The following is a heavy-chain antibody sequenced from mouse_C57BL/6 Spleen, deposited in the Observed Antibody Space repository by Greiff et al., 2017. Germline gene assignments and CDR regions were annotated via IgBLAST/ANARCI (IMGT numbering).Heavy chain of an antibody. CDR2: IWGVGST. CDR1: GFSLTSYG. CDR3: ASGTNRGWFAY. V-gene: IGHV2-6*01. D-gene: IGHD3-3*01. J-gene: IGHJ3*01. Sequence: QVQLKESGPGLVAPSQSLSITCTVSGFSLTSYGVDWVRQSPGKGLAWLGVIWGVGSTNYNSALKSRLSISKDNSKSQVFLKMNSLQTDDTAMYYCASGTNRGWFAYWGQGTLVTVSA.